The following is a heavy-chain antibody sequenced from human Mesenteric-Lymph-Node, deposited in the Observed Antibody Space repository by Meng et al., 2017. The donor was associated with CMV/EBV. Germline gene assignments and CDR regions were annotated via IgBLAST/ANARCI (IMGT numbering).Heavy chain of an antibody. CDR3: ARGSIAAAGRGRLGY. Sequence: ASVKVSCKASGYTFTGYYMHWVRQAPGQGLEWMGWINPNSGGTNYAQKFQGRVTMTRDTSISTAYMELSRLRSDDTAVYYCARGSIAAAGRGRLGYWGQGTLVTVPQ. D-gene: IGHD6-13*01. CDR2: INPNSGGT. V-gene: IGHV1-2*02. CDR1: GYTFTGYY. J-gene: IGHJ4*02.